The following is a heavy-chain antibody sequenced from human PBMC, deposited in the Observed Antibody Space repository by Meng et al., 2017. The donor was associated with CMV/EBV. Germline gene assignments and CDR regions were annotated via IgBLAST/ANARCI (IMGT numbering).Heavy chain of an antibody. D-gene: IGHD3-10*01. CDR1: GFTFCSYS. J-gene: IGHJ5*02. CDR3: ARGESGDLLWFGSSYPAGFDP. V-gene: IGHV3-21*01. CDR2: ISSSSSYI. Sequence: GGSLRLSCAASGFTFCSYSMNWVRQAPGKGLEWVSSISSSSSYIYYADSVKGRFTISRDNAKNSLYLQMNSLRAEDTAVYYCARGESGDLLWFGSSYPAGFDPWGQGTLVTVSS.